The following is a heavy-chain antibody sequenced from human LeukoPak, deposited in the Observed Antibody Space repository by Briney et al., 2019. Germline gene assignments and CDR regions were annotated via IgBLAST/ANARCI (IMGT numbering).Heavy chain of an antibody. D-gene: IGHD5-24*01. Sequence: GGSLRLSCEASGSTLSNCWITWVRQAPGKGLEWVANIKPDGREKYYMPSVKGRFTISRDSAKNSFYLQMNSLRAEDTAVYYCATMASNVFEYWGQGTLVTVSS. CDR1: GSTLSNCW. J-gene: IGHJ4*02. CDR3: ATMASNVFEY. V-gene: IGHV3-7*03. CDR2: IKPDGREK.